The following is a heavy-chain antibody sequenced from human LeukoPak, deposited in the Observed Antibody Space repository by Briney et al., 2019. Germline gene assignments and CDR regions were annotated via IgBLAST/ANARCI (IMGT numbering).Heavy chain of an antibody. J-gene: IGHJ4*02. D-gene: IGHD5-18*01. CDR3: ARAGKLYTAMADY. Sequence: KPGGSLTLSCAASGFTFSSYTMNWVRQATGKGLEWVSLITGSSFDIYYADPVKGRFTISRDNAKNSSFLQMNSLRAEATAVYYGARAGKLYTAMADYWGQGTLVTVSS. CDR1: GFTFSSYT. CDR2: ITGSSFDI. V-gene: IGHV3-21*01.